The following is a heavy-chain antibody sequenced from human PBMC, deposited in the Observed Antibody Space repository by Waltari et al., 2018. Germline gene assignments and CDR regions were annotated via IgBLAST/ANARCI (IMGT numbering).Heavy chain of an antibody. CDR1: GYTFTDFF. D-gene: IGHD3-3*01. V-gene: IGHV1-2*06. CDR3: ARSGGGTTTFGVAE. Sequence: QVQLVQSGAEVKESGASVKVSCKASGYTFTDFFIHWVRQAPGQGIEWMGRINPKRGDTRYTQRFQGRVTMTGDTSMTTAYMELTGLRSDDTAIYYCARSGGGTTTFGVAEWGQGSLVTVSS. J-gene: IGHJ4*02. CDR2: INPKRGDT.